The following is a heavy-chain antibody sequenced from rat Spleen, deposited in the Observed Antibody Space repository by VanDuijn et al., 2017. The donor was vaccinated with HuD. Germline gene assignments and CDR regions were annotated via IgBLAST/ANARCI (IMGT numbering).Heavy chain of an antibody. D-gene: IGHD4-3*01. CDR2: IIYDGSRT. V-gene: IGHV5S10*01. Sequence: EVQLVESGGGLVQPGRSLKLSCVASGFTFSDYYMAWVRQAPTKGLEWVATIIYDGSRTYYRDSVKGRFTISRDNAKSTLYLQMDSLRSEDTATYYCATRGYNSGFAYWGQGTLVTVSS. CDR1: GFTFSDYY. J-gene: IGHJ3*01. CDR3: ATRGYNSGFAY.